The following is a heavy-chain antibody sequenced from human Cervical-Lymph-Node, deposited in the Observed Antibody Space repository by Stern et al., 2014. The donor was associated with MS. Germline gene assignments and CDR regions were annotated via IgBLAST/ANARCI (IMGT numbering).Heavy chain of an antibody. J-gene: IGHJ5*02. CDR3: ARQIVVVPAAIEYNWFDP. V-gene: IGHV1-69*17. D-gene: IGHD2-2*01. CDR1: GGTFSSYA. Sequence: DQLVESGAEVKKPGSSVKVSCKASGGTFSSYAISWVRQAPGQGLEWMGGIIPIFGIANYAQKFQGRVTITADKSTSTAYMELSSLRSEDTAVYYCARQIVVVPAAIEYNWFDPWGQGTLVTVSS. CDR2: IIPIFGIA.